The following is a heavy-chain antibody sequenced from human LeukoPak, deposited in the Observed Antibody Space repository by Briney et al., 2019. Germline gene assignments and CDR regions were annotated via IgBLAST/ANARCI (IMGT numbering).Heavy chain of an antibody. J-gene: IGHJ6*03. CDR1: GYTFTSYA. Sequence: ASVKVSCKASGYTFTSYAMNWVRQAPGQGLEGMGWINTNPGNPTYAHGFTGRFVFSLDTSVSTAYLQISSLKAEDTAVYYCARDYYDSSGYYYYYYYMDVWGKGTTVTVSS. CDR2: INTNPGNP. CDR3: ARDYYDSSGYYYYYYYMDV. D-gene: IGHD3-22*01. V-gene: IGHV7-4-1*02.